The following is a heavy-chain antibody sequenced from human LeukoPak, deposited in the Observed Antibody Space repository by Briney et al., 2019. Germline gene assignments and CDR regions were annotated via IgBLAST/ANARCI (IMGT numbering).Heavy chain of an antibody. J-gene: IGHJ3*02. D-gene: IGHD3-22*01. CDR1: AFTFSNYV. V-gene: IGHV3-23*01. Sequence: QAGGSLRLSCPASAFTFSNYVMSWVREAPGTGVGWVSTISASGERTYHADSVRGRFTISRDNSKNTLHLQMNSLRADDTAVYYCAKAGPGTMTFDAFDIWGQGTVVTVSS. CDR2: ISASGERT. CDR3: AKAGPGTMTFDAFDI.